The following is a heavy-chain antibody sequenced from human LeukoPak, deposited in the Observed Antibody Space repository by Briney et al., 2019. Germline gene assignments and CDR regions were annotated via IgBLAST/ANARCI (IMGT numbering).Heavy chain of an antibody. CDR3: ARDFSGKWEQLTGWWLDP. D-gene: IGHD1-26*01. CDR1: GYSFTSHY. J-gene: IGHJ5*02. V-gene: IGHV1-46*01. CDR2: INPSGDFR. Sequence: ASVKVSCKASGYSFTSHYMHWVRQAPGQGLEWMGIINPSGDFRSYAQKFQGRIIVTRDMSTRTLYMELSDLRPEDTAVYYCARDFSGKWEQLTGWWLDPWGQGTLVIVSS.